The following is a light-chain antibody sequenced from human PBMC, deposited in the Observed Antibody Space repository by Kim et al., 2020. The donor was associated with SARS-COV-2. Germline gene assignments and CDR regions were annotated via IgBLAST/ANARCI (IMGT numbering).Light chain of an antibody. V-gene: IGKV2-30*01. CDR2: RVS. CDR1: QSRVYSDGSTY. CDR3: MQGTHWPIS. Sequence: QPASISCRSSQSRVYSDGSTYLSWFQQRPGQSPRRLIYRVSNRDSGVPDRFSGSGSGTDFTLKISRVEAEDVGVYYCMQGTHWPISFGQGTKLEI. J-gene: IGKJ2*03.